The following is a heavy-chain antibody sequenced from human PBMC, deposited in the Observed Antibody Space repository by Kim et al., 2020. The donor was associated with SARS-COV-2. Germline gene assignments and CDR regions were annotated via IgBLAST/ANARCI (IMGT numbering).Heavy chain of an antibody. CDR3: AKVLGSYDSSGYSYSDAFDI. D-gene: IGHD3-22*01. J-gene: IGHJ3*02. CDR1: GFTFSSYG. V-gene: IGHV3-30*18. CDR2: ISYDGSNK. Sequence: GGSLRLSCAASGFTFSSYGMHWVRQAPGKGLEWVAVISYDGSNKYYADSVKGRFTISRDNSKNTLYLQMNSLRAEDTAVYYCAKVLGSYDSSGYSYSDAFDIWGQGTMVTVSS.